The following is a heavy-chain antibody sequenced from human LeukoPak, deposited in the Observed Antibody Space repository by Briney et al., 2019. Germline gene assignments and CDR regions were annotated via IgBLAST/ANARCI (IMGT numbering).Heavy chain of an antibody. CDR1: GGSISSYY. CDR2: IYTSGST. CDR3: AREKDDHSNYYIPGYAFDI. D-gene: IGHD4-11*01. J-gene: IGHJ3*02. Sequence: SETLSLTCTVSGGSISSYYWSWIRQPAGKGLEWIGRIYTSGSTNYNPSLKSRVTMSVDTSKNQFSLKLSSVTAADTAVYYCAREKDDHSNYYIPGYAFDIWGQGTMVTVSS. V-gene: IGHV4-4*07.